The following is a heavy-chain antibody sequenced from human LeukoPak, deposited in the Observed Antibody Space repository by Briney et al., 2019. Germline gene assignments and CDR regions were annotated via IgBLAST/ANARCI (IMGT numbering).Heavy chain of an antibody. CDR3: PRNGYGSGSSW. D-gene: IGHD3-10*01. J-gene: IGHJ4*02. CDR2: INHSGST. Sequence: SETLSLTCAVYGGSFSGYYWSWIRQPPGKGLEWIGEINHSGSTNYNPSLKSRVTISVDTSKNQVSLKLTSVTAADTAVYYRPRNGYGSGSSWWGQGTLVTVSS. CDR1: GGSFSGYY. V-gene: IGHV4-34*01.